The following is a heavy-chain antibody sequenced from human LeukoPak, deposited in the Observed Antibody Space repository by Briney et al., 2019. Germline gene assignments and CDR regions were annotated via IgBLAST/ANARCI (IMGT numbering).Heavy chain of an antibody. J-gene: IGHJ4*02. CDR1: GYSFTSYW. D-gene: IGHD2-15*01. V-gene: IGHV5-51*01. CDR3: ARFVGACSGGSCYSDY. CDR2: IYPGDSDT. Sequence: GESLQISCKASGYSFTSYWIGWVRQLPGKGLEWMGIIYPGDSDTRYSPSLQGQVTISADKSINTAYLQWNSLKASDTAMYYCARFVGACSGGSCYSDYWGQGTLVTVSS.